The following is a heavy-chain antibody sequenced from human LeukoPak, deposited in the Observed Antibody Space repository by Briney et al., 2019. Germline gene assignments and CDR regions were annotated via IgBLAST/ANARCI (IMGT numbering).Heavy chain of an antibody. CDR3: ARGSRGYDFWSGGDY. D-gene: IGHD3-3*01. J-gene: IGHJ4*02. CDR1: GYAFTSYY. CDR2: ISAYNGNT. V-gene: IGHV1-18*04. Sequence: ASVKVSCKASGYAFTSYYMHWVRQAPGQGLEWMGWISAYNGNTNYAQKLQGRVTMTTDTSTSTAYMELRSLRSDDTAVYYCARGSRGYDFWSGGDYWGQGTLVTVSS.